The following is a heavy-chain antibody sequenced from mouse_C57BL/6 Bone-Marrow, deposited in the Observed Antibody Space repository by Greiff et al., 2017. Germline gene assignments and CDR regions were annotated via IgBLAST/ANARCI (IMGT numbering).Heavy chain of an antibody. CDR2: SDPNSGGT. Sequence: QVQLQQPGAELVKPGASVKLSCKASGYTFTSYWMHWVKQRPGRGLEWIGRSDPNSGGTKYNEKFKSKATLTADKPSSTAYMQLSSLTSEDSAVYYCAHGNYFYWYFAVWGTGTTVTVSS. J-gene: IGHJ1*03. D-gene: IGHD2-1*01. CDR3: AHGNYFYWYFAV. V-gene: IGHV1-72*01. CDR1: GYTFTSYW.